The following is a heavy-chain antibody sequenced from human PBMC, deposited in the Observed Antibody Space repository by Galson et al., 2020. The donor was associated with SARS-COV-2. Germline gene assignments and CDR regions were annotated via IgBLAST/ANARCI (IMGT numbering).Heavy chain of an antibody. CDR2: INHSGNT. V-gene: IGHV4-34*01. CDR1: CGSFSGYY. J-gene: IGHJ2*01. Sequence: SETLSLTCAVYCGSFSGYYWNWLRQPPGKGLEWIGEINHSGNTNYNPSLKSRVTMSVDTSKNQFSLRLNSVTAADTAVFYCARRALSYTNSQAYWYFDLWGRGTLVTVSS. CDR3: ARRALSYTNSQAYWYFDL. D-gene: IGHD2-2*02.